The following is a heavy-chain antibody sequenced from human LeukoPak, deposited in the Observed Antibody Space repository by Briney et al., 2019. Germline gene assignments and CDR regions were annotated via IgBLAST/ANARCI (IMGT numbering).Heavy chain of an antibody. CDR2: IYYSGST. CDR1: GGSISSYY. V-gene: IGHV4-59*01. CDR3: ARVGHYGSGSYYYYYYMDV. D-gene: IGHD3-10*01. Sequence: SETLSLTCTVSGGSISSYYWSWIRQPPGKGLEWIGYIYYSGSTNYNPSLKSRVTISVGTSKNQFSLKLSSVTAADTAVYYCARVGHYGSGSYYYYYYMDVWGKGTTVTISS. J-gene: IGHJ6*03.